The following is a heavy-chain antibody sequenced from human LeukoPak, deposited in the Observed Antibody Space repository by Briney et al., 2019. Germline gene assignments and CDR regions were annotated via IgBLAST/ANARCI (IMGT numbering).Heavy chain of an antibody. CDR2: ISWNSGSI. Sequence: GGSLRLSCAASGFTFDDYAMHWVRQAPGKGLEWVSGISWNSGSIGYADSEKGRFTISRDNAKNSLYLQMNSLRAEDTALYYCAKGTLLGYCSGGSCYFDYWGQGTLVTVSS. CDR3: AKGTLLGYCSGGSCYFDY. V-gene: IGHV3-9*01. J-gene: IGHJ4*02. D-gene: IGHD2-15*01. CDR1: GFTFDDYA.